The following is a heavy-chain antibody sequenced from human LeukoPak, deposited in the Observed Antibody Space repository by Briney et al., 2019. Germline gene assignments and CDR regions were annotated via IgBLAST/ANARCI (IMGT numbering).Heavy chain of an antibody. CDR3: AKAFDYVWGSCDY. Sequence: GGSLRLSCAASGFTFSSYAMSWVRQAPGKGLEWVSAISGSGGSTYYADSVKGRFTISRDNSKNTLYLQMHSLRAEDTAVYYCAKAFDYVWGSCDYWGQGTLVTVSS. J-gene: IGHJ4*02. CDR2: ISGSGGST. V-gene: IGHV3-23*01. D-gene: IGHD3-16*01. CDR1: GFTFSSYA.